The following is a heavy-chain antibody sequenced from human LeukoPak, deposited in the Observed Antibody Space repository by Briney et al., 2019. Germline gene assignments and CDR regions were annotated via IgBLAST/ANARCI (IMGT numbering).Heavy chain of an antibody. CDR3: ARDGVTMVRGVKVLDYYYYYMDV. CDR1: GFTFSNYE. J-gene: IGHJ6*03. V-gene: IGHV3-48*03. D-gene: IGHD3-10*01. CDR2: ISSGGSLI. Sequence: GGSLRLSCAASGFTFSNYEMNWVRQAPGRGLEWVSYISSGGSLIYYADSVKGRFTISRDNANDSLYLQMNSLRAEDTAVYYCARDGVTMVRGVKVLDYYYYYMDVWGKGTTVTISS.